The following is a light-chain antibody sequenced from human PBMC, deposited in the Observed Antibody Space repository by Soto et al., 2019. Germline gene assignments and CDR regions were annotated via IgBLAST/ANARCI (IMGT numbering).Light chain of an antibody. CDR1: SGHSSYA. CDR3: QTWGTGIYV. V-gene: IGLV4-69*01. J-gene: IGLJ7*01. Sequence: QSVLTQSPSASASLGASVKLTCTLSSGHSSYAIAWHQQQPEKGPRYLMKLNSDGTHSKGDGIPDRFSGSSSGAERYLTISRLQSEDEADYYCQTWGTGIYVFGGGTQLTVX. CDR2: LNSDGTH.